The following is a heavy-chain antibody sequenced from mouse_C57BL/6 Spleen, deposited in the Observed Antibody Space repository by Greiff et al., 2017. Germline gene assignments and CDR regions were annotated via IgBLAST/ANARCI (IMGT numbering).Heavy chain of an antibody. CDR1: GYTFTSYW. CDR3: ARGGSSGYGYGCAY. D-gene: IGHD3-2*02. Sequence: VQLQQPGAELVRPGSSVKLSCKASGYTFTSYWLHWVKQRPIQGLEWIGNIDPSDSATHYNQKFKDKATLTVDKSTSTAYMQLSSLTAEDSAVYYGARGGSSGYGYGCAYWGQGTLGTVSA. CDR2: IDPSDSAT. J-gene: IGHJ3*01. V-gene: IGHV1-52*01.